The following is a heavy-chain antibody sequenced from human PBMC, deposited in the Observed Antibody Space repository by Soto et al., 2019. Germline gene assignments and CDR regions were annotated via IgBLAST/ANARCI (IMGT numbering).Heavy chain of an antibody. CDR3: ARAGATQPFDY. CDR2: ISSSSSYI. J-gene: IGHJ4*02. V-gene: IGHV3-21*01. CDR1: GFTFSSYS. Sequence: GGSLRLSCAASGFTFSSYSMNWVRQAPGKGLEWVSSISSSSSYIYYADSVKGRSTISRDNAKNSLYLQMNSLRAEDTAVYYCARAGATQPFDYWGQGTLVTVSS. D-gene: IGHD1-26*01.